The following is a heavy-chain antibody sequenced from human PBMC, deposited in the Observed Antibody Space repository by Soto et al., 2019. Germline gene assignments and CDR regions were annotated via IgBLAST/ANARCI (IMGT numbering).Heavy chain of an antibody. V-gene: IGHV1-46*03. CDR3: ARHLAAGDS. Sequence: XSVKVSWKASGGGFTSYYRRLLRHSPGQGLEWMAIVNPTGGSTNYTQKFKGRVTVTFDTSTSTVFMEMNSLRYEDTAVYYCARHLAAGDSWGQGTLVTVSS. CDR1: GGGFTSYY. D-gene: IGHD6-25*01. CDR2: VNPTGGST. J-gene: IGHJ4*02.